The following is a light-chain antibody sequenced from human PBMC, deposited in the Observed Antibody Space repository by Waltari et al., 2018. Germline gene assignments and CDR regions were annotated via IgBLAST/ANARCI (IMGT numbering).Light chain of an antibody. CDR2: DAS. Sequence: EIVLTQSPATLSLSPGETATLPCRASQSVGTYLAWYQQKPGQAPRLLIYDASNRAARIPARFRGSGSGTDFTLTISSLEAEDFAVYYCQQRSNWTPHTFGQGARLEIK. J-gene: IGKJ2*01. CDR3: QQRSNWTPHT. CDR1: QSVGTY. V-gene: IGKV3-11*01.